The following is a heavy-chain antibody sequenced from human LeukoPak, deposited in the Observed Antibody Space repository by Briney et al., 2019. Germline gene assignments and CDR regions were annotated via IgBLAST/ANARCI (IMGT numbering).Heavy chain of an antibody. Sequence: SETLSLTCAVSGVSISSGGYSWSWIRQPPGKGLEWIGYIYHNGNTYYSPSLKSRVTISVDRSKNQLSLKLSSVTAADTAMYYCASGGYSYGFDYWGQGTLVAVSS. CDR3: ASGGYSYGFDY. D-gene: IGHD5-18*01. J-gene: IGHJ4*02. CDR1: GVSISSGGYS. CDR2: IYHNGNT. V-gene: IGHV4-30-2*01.